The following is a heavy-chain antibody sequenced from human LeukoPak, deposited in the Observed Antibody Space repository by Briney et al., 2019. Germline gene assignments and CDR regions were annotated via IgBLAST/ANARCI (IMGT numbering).Heavy chain of an antibody. D-gene: IGHD2-2*01. CDR2: IYYSGST. J-gene: IGHJ4*02. Sequence: SETLSLTCTVSGGSISSHYWSWIRQPPGKGLEWIGYIYYSGSTNYNPSLKSRVTISVDTSKNQFSLKLSSVTAADTAVYYCARGECQLLSRGYYFDYWGQGTLVTVSS. V-gene: IGHV4-59*11. CDR3: ARGECQLLSRGYYFDY. CDR1: GGSISSHY.